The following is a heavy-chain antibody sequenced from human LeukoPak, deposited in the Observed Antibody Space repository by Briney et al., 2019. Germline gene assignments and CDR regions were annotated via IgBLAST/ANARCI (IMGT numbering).Heavy chain of an antibody. V-gene: IGHV4-34*01. Sequence: SDTLSLTRDVYGGSFSGHYRSWIRQPPGKGLEGIGEIHPSGSTYYNPSLESRVTISVDTSKNQLSLKLSSVTAADTAVYYCARGEDAAKTHIWGQGSLVTVSS. D-gene: IGHD5-18*01. J-gene: IGHJ1*01. CDR1: GGSFSGHY. CDR2: IHPSGST. CDR3: ARGEDAAKTHI.